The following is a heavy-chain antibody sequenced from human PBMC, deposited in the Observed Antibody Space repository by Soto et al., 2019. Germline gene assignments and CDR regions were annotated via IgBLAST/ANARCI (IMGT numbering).Heavy chain of an antibody. V-gene: IGHV3-43D*04. CDR2: ISWDGDIT. J-gene: IGHJ4*02. CDR1: GFPFDDYA. D-gene: IGHD5-18*01. Sequence: GGSLRLSCAASGFPFDDYAMHWVRQGPGKGLEWVSFISWDGDITHYADSVKGRFTISRGNSKNSLYLQMNSLRPEDTALYYCAKGGGYTYGLFDNWGQGTLVTV. CDR3: AKGGGYTYGLFDN.